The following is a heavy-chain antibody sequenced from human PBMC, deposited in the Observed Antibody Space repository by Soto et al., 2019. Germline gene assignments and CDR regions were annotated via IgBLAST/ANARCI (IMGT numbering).Heavy chain of an antibody. V-gene: IGHV4-34*01. J-gene: IGHJ6*02. Sequence: PSETLSLTCTIYGGSFSGYYWTWIRQPPGKGLEWIGEINHSGTTNYSPPLKRRVSISVDTSKDKFSLNLSSVTAADTAVYYCASGKTRTARPSLRYYYYGLDVWGQGTTVTVSS. CDR1: GGSFSGYY. CDR2: INHSGTT. CDR3: ASGKTRTARPSLRYYYYGLDV. D-gene: IGHD6-6*01.